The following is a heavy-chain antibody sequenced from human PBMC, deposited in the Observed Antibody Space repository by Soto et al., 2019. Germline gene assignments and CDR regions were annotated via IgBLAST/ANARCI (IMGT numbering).Heavy chain of an antibody. CDR2: IQPGDSDT. J-gene: IGHJ6*02. CDR3: ARAIDYYYFHGMDV. V-gene: IGHV5-51*01. CDR1: GYTFSNYW. Sequence: PGESLKISFKASGYTFSNYWMAWVRQMPGKGLEWMGVIQPGDSDTRYSPSFQGQVTFSADKSISTAYLQWSSLQASDTAMYYCARAIDYYYFHGMDVWGQGTTVTVYS.